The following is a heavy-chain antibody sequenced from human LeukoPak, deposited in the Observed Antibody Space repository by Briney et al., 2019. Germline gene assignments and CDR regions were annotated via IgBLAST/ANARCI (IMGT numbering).Heavy chain of an antibody. CDR3: ARCDSGNSCYFDY. CDR1: GFTFSRNW. Sequence: TGGSLRLSCAASGFTFSRNWMSWVRQAPGKGLKWAANINQDGGVKHYVDSVKGRFTISRDNVQNSLYLQMNSLTAEDTAVYYCARCDSGNSCYFDYWGQGTLVTVSS. V-gene: IGHV3-7*01. CDR2: INQDGGVK. J-gene: IGHJ4*02. D-gene: IGHD2-2*01.